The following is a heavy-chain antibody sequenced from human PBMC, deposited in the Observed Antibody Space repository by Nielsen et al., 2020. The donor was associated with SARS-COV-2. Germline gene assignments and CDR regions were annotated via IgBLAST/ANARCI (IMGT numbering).Heavy chain of an antibody. J-gene: IGHJ1*01. CDR2: ISGSGGST. Sequence: GGSLRLSCAASGFTFSSYAMSWVRQAPGKGLEWVSAISGSGGSTYYADSVKGRFTISRDNSKNTLYLQMNSLRAEDTAVYYCVIAAAGSPEYFQHWGQGTLVTVSS. CDR1: GFTFSSYA. CDR3: VIAAAGSPEYFQH. V-gene: IGHV3-23*01. D-gene: IGHD6-13*01.